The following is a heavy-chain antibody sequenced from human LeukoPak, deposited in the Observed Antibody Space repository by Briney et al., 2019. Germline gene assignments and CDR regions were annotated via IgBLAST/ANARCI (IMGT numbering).Heavy chain of an antibody. CDR3: ARHGDTDLATGSNWFDP. J-gene: IGHJ5*02. CDR2: IHTSRSD. CDR1: GGSLNNYY. D-gene: IGHD1-1*01. Sequence: SETLSLTCNVSGGSLNNYYWSWFRQPPGKGLEWIGYIHTSRSDNYEPALKRRVSMSIDTSTNSFSLRVLSVTAADTALYFCARHGDTDLATGSNWFDPWGQGILVTVSS. V-gene: IGHV4-4*09.